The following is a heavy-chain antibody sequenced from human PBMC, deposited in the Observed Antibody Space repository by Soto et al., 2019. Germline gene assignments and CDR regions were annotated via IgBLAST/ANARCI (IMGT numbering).Heavy chain of an antibody. J-gene: IGHJ6*02. Sequence: QVQLVQSGAEVKKPGSSVKVSCKASGGTFSSYAISWVRQAPGQGLEWLGGIIPISGTANYAQKFQGRVTITADECTSTAYMELSSLRSEDTAVYYCARSQGSSTSLEIYYYYYYGMDVWGRGTTVTVSS. CDR1: GGTFSSYA. CDR2: IIPISGTA. CDR3: ARSQGSSTSLEIYYYYYYGMDV. D-gene: IGHD2-2*01. V-gene: IGHV1-69*01.